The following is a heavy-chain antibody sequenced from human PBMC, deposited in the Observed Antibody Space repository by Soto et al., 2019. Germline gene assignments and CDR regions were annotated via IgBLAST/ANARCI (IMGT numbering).Heavy chain of an antibody. J-gene: IGHJ6*03. V-gene: IGHV3-30*18. Sequence: GGSLRLSCAASGFTFSSYGMHWVRQAPGKGLEWVAVISYDGSNKYYADSVKGRFTISRDNSKNTLYLQMNSLRAEDTAVYYCAKGLVVPAAYDYYYYYMDVWGKGTTVTVSS. CDR3: AKGLVVPAAYDYYYYYMDV. CDR2: ISYDGSNK. D-gene: IGHD2-2*01. CDR1: GFTFSSYG.